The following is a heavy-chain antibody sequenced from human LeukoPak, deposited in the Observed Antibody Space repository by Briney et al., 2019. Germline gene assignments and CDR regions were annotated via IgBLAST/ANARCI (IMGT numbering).Heavy chain of an antibody. V-gene: IGHV3-23*01. CDR1: GATFDDDG. Sequence: GGALRLSCAASGATFDDDGMSWVRQAPGKGVEWVSAIGGSGGGTYDADAVEGRFTISRDNSKNTLYLQMNSLRAEDTAVYYCAKSVWSYRDAFDIWGQGTMVTVSS. D-gene: IGHD1-26*01. J-gene: IGHJ3*02. CDR2: IGGSGGGT. CDR3: AKSVWSYRDAFDI.